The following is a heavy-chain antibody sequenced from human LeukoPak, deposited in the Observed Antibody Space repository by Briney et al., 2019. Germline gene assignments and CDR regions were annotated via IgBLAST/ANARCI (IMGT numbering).Heavy chain of an antibody. CDR3: ARDLYNWNDGWFGH. CDR1: GYTFTSYG. V-gene: IGHV1-18*01. Sequence: GASVKVSCKASGYTFTSYGISWVRQAPGQGLEWMGWISAYNGNTNYAQKLQGRVTMTTDTSTSTAYMELRSLRSDDTAVYYCARDLYNWNDGWFGHWGQGTLVTVSS. J-gene: IGHJ5*02. D-gene: IGHD1-20*01. CDR2: ISAYNGNT.